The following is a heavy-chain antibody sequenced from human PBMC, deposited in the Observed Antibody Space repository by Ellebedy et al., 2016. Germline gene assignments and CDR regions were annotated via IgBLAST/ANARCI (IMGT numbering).Heavy chain of an antibody. Sequence: GESLKISXTASGLNFNTFFMSWVRQAPGKGLDWVSTISPGGDDTDYADFVKGRFTISRDDYTNTLYLQMNTLRTEDTAVYYCRQGHYADYWGQGTLVTVSS. J-gene: IGHJ4*02. CDR1: GLNFNTFF. CDR3: RQGHYADY. V-gene: IGHV3-23*01. D-gene: IGHD2-2*01. CDR2: ISPGGDDT.